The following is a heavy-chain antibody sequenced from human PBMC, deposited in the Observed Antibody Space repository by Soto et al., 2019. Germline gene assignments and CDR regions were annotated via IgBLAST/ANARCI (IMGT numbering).Heavy chain of an antibody. D-gene: IGHD5-12*01. J-gene: IGHJ6*03. V-gene: IGHV1-3*01. CDR3: AREQTTGTYSGYDSDKDYMDV. Sequence: QVQLVQSGAEVKKPGASVKVSCKASGYNFTSYAMHWVRQAPGQRLEWMGWINAGNGNTKYSQKFQGRVTITRDTSASTAYMELSSLRSEDTAVYYCAREQTTGTYSGYDSDKDYMDVWGKGTTVTVSS. CDR1: GYNFTSYA. CDR2: INAGNGNT.